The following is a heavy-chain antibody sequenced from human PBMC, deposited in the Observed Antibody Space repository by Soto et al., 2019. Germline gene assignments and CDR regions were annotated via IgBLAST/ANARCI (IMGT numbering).Heavy chain of an antibody. CDR2: VTNSASNT. CDR1: GFTFSTYA. V-gene: IGHV3-23*01. CDR3: PKDLAATATGDSFDI. Sequence: QPGGSLRLSCAASGFTFSTYAMTWVRQAPGKGLEWVSSVTNSASNTYHADSVKGRFTISRDNSKNMLFLQMNSLRAEDTALYYCPKDLAATATGDSFDIWGQGTMVTVSS. D-gene: IGHD1-1*01. J-gene: IGHJ3*02.